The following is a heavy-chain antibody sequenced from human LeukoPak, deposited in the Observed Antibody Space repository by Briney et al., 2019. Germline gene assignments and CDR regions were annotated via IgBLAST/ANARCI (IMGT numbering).Heavy chain of an antibody. CDR3: VRDLGSERTFDF. Sequence: GGSLRLSCTASGFTFKNFGMHWVRQAPGKGLEWVAVIYYDASNQFYAASMRGRFTISRDNSKNTLYLEMNSLRVEDTAVYYCVRDLGSERTFDFWGQGVLVTVSS. D-gene: IGHD3-16*01. V-gene: IGHV3-33*01. CDR1: GFTFKNFG. CDR2: IYYDASNQ. J-gene: IGHJ4*02.